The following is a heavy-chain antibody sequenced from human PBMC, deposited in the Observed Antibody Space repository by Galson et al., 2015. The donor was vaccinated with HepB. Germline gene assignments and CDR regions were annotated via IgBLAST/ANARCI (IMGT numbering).Heavy chain of an antibody. CDR1: GFTFSNAW. Sequence: SLRLSCAASGFTFSNAWMSWVRQAPGKGLEWVGRIKSKTDGGTTDYAAPGIGRFTISRDDSKNTLYLQMNSLKTEDTAVYYCTTDLWSSSSWSDYWGQGTLVTASS. D-gene: IGHD6-13*01. CDR2: IKSKTDGGTT. V-gene: IGHV3-15*01. J-gene: IGHJ4*02. CDR3: TTDLWSSSSWSDY.